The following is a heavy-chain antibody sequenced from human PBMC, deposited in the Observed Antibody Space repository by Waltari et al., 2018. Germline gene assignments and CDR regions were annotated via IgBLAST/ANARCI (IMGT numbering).Heavy chain of an antibody. CDR1: GDSVASNSAA. V-gene: IGHV6-1*01. J-gene: IGHJ4*02. D-gene: IGHD3-3*01. Sequence: QVQLQHSGPGLVKPSQTLSLPCAISGDSVASNSAAWACIRQSPSRGLEWLGRTYYRSKWYSHYAESVKSRMTINADTSKNEFSLQLTSVSPEDTGLYFCARTTITVFGVVVGALDNWGPGTLVTVSS. CDR2: TYYRSKWYS. CDR3: ARTTITVFGVVVGALDN.